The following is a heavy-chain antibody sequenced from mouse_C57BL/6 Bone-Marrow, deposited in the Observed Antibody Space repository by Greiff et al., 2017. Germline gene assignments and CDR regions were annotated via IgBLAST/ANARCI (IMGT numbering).Heavy chain of an antibody. CDR3: TRLLRYLWFAY. CDR1: GYTFTDYE. Sequence: QVQLKESGAELVRPGASVTLSCKASGYTFTDYEMHWVKQTPVHGLEWIGAIDPETGGTAYNQKFKGKAILTADKSSSTAYMELRSLTSEDSAVYYCTRLLRYLWFAYWGQGTLVTVSA. D-gene: IGHD1-1*01. CDR2: IDPETGGT. V-gene: IGHV1-15*01. J-gene: IGHJ3*01.